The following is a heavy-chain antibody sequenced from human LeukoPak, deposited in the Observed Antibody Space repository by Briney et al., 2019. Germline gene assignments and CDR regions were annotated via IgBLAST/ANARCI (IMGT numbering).Heavy chain of an antibody. J-gene: IGHJ3*02. CDR3: VRDRRSVGGAAYAFDI. V-gene: IGHV1-18*01. Sequence: ASVKVSCKASGYTFTSYGMSWVRQAPGQGLEWVGWISSYNGNTKYAEEFQGRVTMTTDTSTSTVYMELGSLTSDDTAVYYCVRDRRSVGGAAYAFDIWGQGTMVAVSS. D-gene: IGHD3-3*01. CDR1: GYTFTSYG. CDR2: ISSYNGNT.